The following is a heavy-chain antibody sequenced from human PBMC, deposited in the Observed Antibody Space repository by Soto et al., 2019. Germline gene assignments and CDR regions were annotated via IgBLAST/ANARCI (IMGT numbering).Heavy chain of an antibody. J-gene: IGHJ4*02. CDR3: AREILDMTTYYRY. D-gene: IGHD3-9*01. V-gene: IGHV1-18*04. CDR1: GYTFSIYA. CDR2: ISAYKNST. Sequence: QVQLVQSRAEVKKPGASVKISCKASGYTFSIYAINWVRQAPGQGLEWMGWISAYKNSTDYAQKFQGRITMTTDTSTATAYMELRSLTSDDTAVYYCAREILDMTTYYRYWGQGTLLTVSS.